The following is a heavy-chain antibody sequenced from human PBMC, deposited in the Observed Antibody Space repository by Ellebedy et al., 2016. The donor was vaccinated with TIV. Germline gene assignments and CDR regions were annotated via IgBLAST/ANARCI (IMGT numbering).Heavy chain of an antibody. Sequence: PGGSLRLSCAASGFTFSSYWMSRVRQAPGKGLEWVAKIKQDGSEKYYVDSVKGRFTISRDNAQNSLYLQMNSLKAEDTAVYYCVRAQYQHLFDYWGQGTLASVSS. D-gene: IGHD2-2*01. CDR1: GFTFSSYW. V-gene: IGHV3-7*04. CDR3: VRAQYQHLFDY. CDR2: IKQDGSEK. J-gene: IGHJ4*02.